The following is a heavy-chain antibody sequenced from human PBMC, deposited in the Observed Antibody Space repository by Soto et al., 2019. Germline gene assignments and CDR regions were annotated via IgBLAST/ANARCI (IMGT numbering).Heavy chain of an antibody. CDR1: GYTFTSYA. D-gene: IGHD2-2*01. J-gene: IGHJ5*02. V-gene: IGHV1-3*01. Sequence: GAPVKVSCKASGYTFTSYAMHWVRQAPGQRLEWMGWINAGNGNTKYSQKLQGRVTITRDTSASTAYMELSSLRSEDTAVYYCAIACSSTSCYHNWFDPWGQGTLVTVSS. CDR2: INAGNGNT. CDR3: AIACSSTSCYHNWFDP.